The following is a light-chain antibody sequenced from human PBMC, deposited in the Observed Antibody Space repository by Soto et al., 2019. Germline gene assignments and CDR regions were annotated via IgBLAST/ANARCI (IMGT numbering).Light chain of an antibody. J-gene: IGLJ2*01. V-gene: IGLV2-14*01. CDR3: SSYTSSSPLL. CDR2: DVS. CDR1: SSDVGGYNY. Sequence: QSVLTQPASVSGSPGQSITISCTGTSSDVGGYNYVSWYQQHQGKAPKLMIYDVSNRPSGVYNRFSGSKSGNTASMTISGLQAEDEADYYCSSYTSSSPLLFGGMTKVTVL.